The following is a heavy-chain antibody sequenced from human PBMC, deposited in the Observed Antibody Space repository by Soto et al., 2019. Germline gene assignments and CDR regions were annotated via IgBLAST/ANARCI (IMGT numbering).Heavy chain of an antibody. J-gene: IGHJ5*02. D-gene: IGHD2-15*01. CDR1: GYTFTRYT. V-gene: IGHV1-3*01. Sequence: ATVKGSGKASGYTFTRYTMNWVRQAPGQRLEWMGWINPDNGNTKSSQKFQDRVIITRDTSASTAYIDLSSLRSEDTAVYYCARGIATGQLDPWGQGTLVTVSS. CDR2: INPDNGNT. CDR3: ARGIATGQLDP.